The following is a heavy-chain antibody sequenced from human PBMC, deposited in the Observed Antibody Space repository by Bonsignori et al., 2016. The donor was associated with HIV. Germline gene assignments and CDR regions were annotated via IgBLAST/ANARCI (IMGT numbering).Heavy chain of an antibody. V-gene: IGHV5-51*01. CDR2: IYLGDSDT. Sequence: VRQMPGKGLEWMGIIYLGDSDTRYSPSFQGQVTISADKSISTTYLQWTSLKASDTAIYYCARLFWLKYYCYMDVWGKGTTVTVSS. CDR3: ARLFWLKYYCYMDV. J-gene: IGHJ6*03. D-gene: IGHD3-16*01.